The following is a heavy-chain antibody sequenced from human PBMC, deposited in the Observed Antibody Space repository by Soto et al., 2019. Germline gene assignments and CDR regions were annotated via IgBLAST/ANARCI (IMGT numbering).Heavy chain of an antibody. CDR2: ISYDGSNE. Sequence: QVQLVESGGGVVQPGRSLRLSCTASGFTFSSYSMHWVRQAPGKGLEWVAVISYDGSNEFYADSVKGRFTISRDNSKNTLYMQVNSLIAEDTAVYFCARGNSWWLAGLDYFDYWGQGTLLTVSS. D-gene: IGHD2-15*01. V-gene: IGHV3-30-3*01. CDR1: GFTFSSYS. J-gene: IGHJ4*02. CDR3: ARGNSWWLAGLDYFDY.